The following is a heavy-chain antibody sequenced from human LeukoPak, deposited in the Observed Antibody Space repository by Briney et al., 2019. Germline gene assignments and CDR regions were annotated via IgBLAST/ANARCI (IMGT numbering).Heavy chain of an antibody. D-gene: IGHD3-22*01. V-gene: IGHV4-4*07. Sequence: PSETLSLTCTVSGDSMGNYYWSWLRQPAGKGLEWIGRIRSDGTTYANPSLESAVTMSVDTSNNHISLRLSSATAADTAVYYCARSTGFYTTYYMDVWGKGTTVTVSS. CDR3: ARSTGFYTTYYMDV. CDR1: GDSMGNYY. CDR2: IRSDGTT. J-gene: IGHJ6*03.